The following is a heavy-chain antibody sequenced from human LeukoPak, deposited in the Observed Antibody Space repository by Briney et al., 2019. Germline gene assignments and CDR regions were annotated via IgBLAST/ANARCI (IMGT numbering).Heavy chain of an antibody. CDR3: AKGPIIVVVPAATTPDDY. Sequence: AGGSLRLSCAASGFTITTYAMGWVRQAPGKGLEWVSVISDRGDSTHYADSVKGRFTISRDNSKNTLYLQMNSLRAEDTAVYYCAKGPIIVVVPAATTPDDYWGQGTLVTVSS. J-gene: IGHJ4*02. D-gene: IGHD2-2*01. V-gene: IGHV3-23*01. CDR1: GFTITTYA. CDR2: ISDRGDST.